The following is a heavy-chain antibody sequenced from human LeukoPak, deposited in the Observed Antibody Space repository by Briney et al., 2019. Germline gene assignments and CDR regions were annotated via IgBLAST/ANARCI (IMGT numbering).Heavy chain of an antibody. D-gene: IGHD4-17*01. CDR3: AYGLDY. V-gene: IGHV4-38-2*01. CDR1: GYSFTSGHY. Sequence: SETLSLTCSVSGYSFTSGHYWGWIRQPPGKGLEWIANIYHTGSAHYNPSLKSRVTISVDTSKNQFSLKLSSVTAADTAVYYCAYGLDYWGQGTLVTVSS. CDR2: IYHTGSA. J-gene: IGHJ4*02.